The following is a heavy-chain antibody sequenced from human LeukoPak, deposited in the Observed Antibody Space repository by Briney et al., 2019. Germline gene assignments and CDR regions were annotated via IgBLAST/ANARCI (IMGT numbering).Heavy chain of an antibody. CDR2: IWYDGSNK. CDR1: GFTFSSYG. Sequence: PGRSLRLSCAASGFTFSSYGMHWVRQAPGKGLEWVAVIWYDGSNKYYADSVKGRFTISRDNSKNTLYLQMNSLRAEDTAVYYCATQNGGCSGGSCYSRVNYYYYGMDVWGKGTTVTVSP. V-gene: IGHV3-33*01. D-gene: IGHD2-15*01. CDR3: ATQNGGCSGGSCYSRVNYYYYGMDV. J-gene: IGHJ6*04.